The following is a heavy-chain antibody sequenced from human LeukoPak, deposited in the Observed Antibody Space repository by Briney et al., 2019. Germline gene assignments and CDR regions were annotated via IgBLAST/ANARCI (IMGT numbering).Heavy chain of an antibody. CDR1: GDSISSYY. Sequence: PSETLSLTCTVSGDSISSYYWSWIRQPPGKGLEWIGYINYSGSTNYNPSLKSRVTISVDTSKNQFSLRLSSVTAADTAVYYCARQYSSSSFFDYWGQGTLVTVSS. V-gene: IGHV4-59*08. CDR3: ARQYSSSSFFDY. CDR2: INYSGST. D-gene: IGHD6-6*01. J-gene: IGHJ4*02.